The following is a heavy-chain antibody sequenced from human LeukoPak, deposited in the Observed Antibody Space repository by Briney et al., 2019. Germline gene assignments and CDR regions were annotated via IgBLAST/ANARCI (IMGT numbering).Heavy chain of an antibody. CDR1: GGSISSSSYY. CDR2: IYYSGST. CDR3: ALQSVWSGSSHFDY. Sequence: SETLSLTCTVSGGSISSSSYYWGWIRQPPGKGLEWIGSIYYSGSTYYNPSLKSRVTISVDTSKNQFSLKLSSVTAADTAVYYCALQSVWSGSSHFDYWGQGPLVTVSS. V-gene: IGHV4-39*01. J-gene: IGHJ4*02. D-gene: IGHD3-3*01.